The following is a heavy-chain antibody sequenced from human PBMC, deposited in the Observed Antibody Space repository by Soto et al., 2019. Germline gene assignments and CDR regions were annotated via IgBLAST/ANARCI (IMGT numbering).Heavy chain of an antibody. Sequence: QVQLVQSGAEVKKPGSSVKVSCKASGGTFSSYTISWVRQAPGQGLEWMGRIIPILGIANYAQKFQGRVTITADKYTSTAYMELSSLRSEDTAVYLCARDQGVGYYDILTGYYYFDYLGQGTLVTLSS. V-gene: IGHV1-69*08. D-gene: IGHD3-9*01. CDR1: GGTFSSYT. J-gene: IGHJ4*02. CDR2: IIPILGIA. CDR3: ARDQGVGYYDILTGYYYFDY.